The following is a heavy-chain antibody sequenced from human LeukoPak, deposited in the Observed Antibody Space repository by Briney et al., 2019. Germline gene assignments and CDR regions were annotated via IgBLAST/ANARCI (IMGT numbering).Heavy chain of an antibody. CDR2: NNWNGGST. D-gene: IGHD6-6*01. Sequence: GGSLRLPCAASGFTFDDYGMSWVRQAPAKGLEWGSDNNWNGGSTRYADSVKGRFTISRDNAKNSLYLQMNSLRAEDTALYYCARDGFSSSSYLGAPPDYWGQGTLVTVSS. V-gene: IGHV3-20*04. J-gene: IGHJ4*02. CDR1: GFTFDDYG. CDR3: ARDGFSSSSYLGAPPDY.